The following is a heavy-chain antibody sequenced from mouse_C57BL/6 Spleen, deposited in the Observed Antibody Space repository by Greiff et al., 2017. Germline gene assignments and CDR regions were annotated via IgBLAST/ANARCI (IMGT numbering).Heavy chain of an antibody. J-gene: IGHJ4*01. D-gene: IGHD1-1*01. Sequence: QVQLQQSGADLVRPGTSVKMSCKASGYTFTNYWIGWVKQRPGHGLEWIGDIYPGGGYTNYNEKFKGKATLTADKSSSTAYMQFSSLTSEDSAIYYCARGGSSSQYYYAMDYWGQGTSVTVSS. V-gene: IGHV1-63*01. CDR2: IYPGGGYT. CDR1: GYTFTNYW. CDR3: ARGGSSSQYYYAMDY.